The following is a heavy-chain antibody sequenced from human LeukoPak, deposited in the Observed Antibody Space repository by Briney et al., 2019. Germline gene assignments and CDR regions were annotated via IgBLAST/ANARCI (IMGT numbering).Heavy chain of an antibody. CDR2: ISSSGSTI. J-gene: IGHJ4*02. Sequence: GGSLRLSCAASGFTFSSYEMNWVRQAPGKVLEWVSYISSSGSTIYYADSVKGRFTISRDNAKNSLYLQMNSLRAEDTAVYYCARDLGSSWYYFDYWGQGTLVTVSS. V-gene: IGHV3-48*03. D-gene: IGHD6-13*01. CDR1: GFTFSSYE. CDR3: ARDLGSSWYYFDY.